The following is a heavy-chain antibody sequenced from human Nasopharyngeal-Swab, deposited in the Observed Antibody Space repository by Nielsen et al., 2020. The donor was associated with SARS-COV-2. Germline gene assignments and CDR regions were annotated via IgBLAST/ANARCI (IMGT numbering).Heavy chain of an antibody. CDR3: ARVAAAGGDV. D-gene: IGHD6-13*01. V-gene: IGHV4-59*01. CDR2: IYYSGCT. J-gene: IGHJ6*02. Sequence: WIRQPPGKGLEWIGYIYYSGCTNYNPSLKSRVTISVDTSKNQFSLKLSSVTAADTAVYYCARVAAAGGDVWGQGTTVTVSS.